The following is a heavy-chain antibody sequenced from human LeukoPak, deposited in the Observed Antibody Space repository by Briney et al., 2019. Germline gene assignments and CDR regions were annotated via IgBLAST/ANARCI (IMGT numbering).Heavy chain of an antibody. D-gene: IGHD4-23*01. CDR2: IGTSSSTI. V-gene: IGHV3-48*02. Sequence: GGSLILSCAASGFTFSSYGMNWVRQAPGKGLEWVSYIGTSSSTIYYADSVKGRFTISRDNAKNSLYLQMNSLRDEDTAVYYCARHDYGGNSGDYWGQGTLVTVSS. CDR3: ARHDYGGNSGDY. J-gene: IGHJ4*02. CDR1: GFTFSSYG.